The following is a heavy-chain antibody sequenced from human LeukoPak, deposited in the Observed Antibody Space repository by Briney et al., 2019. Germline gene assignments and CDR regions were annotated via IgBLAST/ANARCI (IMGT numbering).Heavy chain of an antibody. J-gene: IGHJ4*02. CDR2: INHSGST. D-gene: IGHD5-18*01. V-gene: IGHV4-34*01. CDR3: AMGGYSYPFDY. Sequence: PSETLSLTCAVYGGSFSGYYWSWIRQPPGKGLEWIGEINHSGSTNYNPSLKSRVTISVDTSKNQFSLKLSSVTAADTAVYYCAMGGYSYPFDYWGQGTLVTVSS. CDR1: GGSFSGYY.